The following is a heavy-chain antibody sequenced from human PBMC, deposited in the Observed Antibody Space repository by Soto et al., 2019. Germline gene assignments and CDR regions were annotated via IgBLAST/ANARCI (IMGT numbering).Heavy chain of an antibody. CDR3: QRQGHDFRSGYYTASDAFDI. CDR1: RGSFSDYS. CDR2: INHSGST. J-gene: IGHJ3*02. Sequence: SETLSLTCAVYRGSFSDYSWSWIRQPPGKGLEWIGEINHSGSTNLHPSLKSRVTISVDKSKNQFSLKLSSVTAPDTAVYYCQRQGHDFRSGYYTASDAFDIWRQGTMPTVSS. V-gene: IGHV4-34*01. D-gene: IGHD3-3*01.